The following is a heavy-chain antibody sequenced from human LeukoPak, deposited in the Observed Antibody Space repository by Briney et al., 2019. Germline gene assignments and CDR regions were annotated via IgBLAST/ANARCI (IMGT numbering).Heavy chain of an antibody. J-gene: IGHJ4*02. CDR2: INHSGST. CDR1: GGSISSGGYS. Sequence: PSQTLSLTCAVSGGSISSGGYSWSWIRQPPGKGLEWIGEINHSGSTNYNPSLKSRVTISVDTSKNQFSLKLSSVTAADTAVYYCARGSYCSGGSCYLFDYWGQGTLVTVSS. CDR3: ARGSYCSGGSCYLFDY. V-gene: IGHV4-30-2*01. D-gene: IGHD2-15*01.